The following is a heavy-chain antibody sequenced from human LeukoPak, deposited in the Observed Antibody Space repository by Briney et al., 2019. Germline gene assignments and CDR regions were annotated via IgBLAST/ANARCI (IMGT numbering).Heavy chain of an antibody. V-gene: IGHV4-30-2*01. J-gene: IGHJ3*02. CDR3: ARVPAAKTVAFDI. Sequence: SRTLSLTCTVSGGSISSGGYYWSWIRQPPGKGLECIGYIYHSGSTYYNPSLKSRVTISVDRSKNQFSLKLSSVTAADTAVYYCARVPAAKTVAFDIWGQGTMVTVSS. D-gene: IGHD2-2*01. CDR1: GGSISSGGYY. CDR2: IYHSGST.